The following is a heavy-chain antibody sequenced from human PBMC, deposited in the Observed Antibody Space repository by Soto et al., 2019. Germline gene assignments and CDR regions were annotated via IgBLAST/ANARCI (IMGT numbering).Heavy chain of an antibody. J-gene: IGHJ4*02. V-gene: IGHV3-74*01. Sequence: EVQLVESGGGLVQPGGSLRLSCAASGFTFSSYWIHWVRQAPGKGLVYVSRINSDGSSTSYADSVKGRFTISRDNAKNTVYLQMNSLRAEDTAVYYCVRDRWGSLPERWGQGTLVTVSS. CDR1: GFTFSSYW. CDR2: INSDGSST. CDR3: VRDRWGSLPER. D-gene: IGHD3-16*01.